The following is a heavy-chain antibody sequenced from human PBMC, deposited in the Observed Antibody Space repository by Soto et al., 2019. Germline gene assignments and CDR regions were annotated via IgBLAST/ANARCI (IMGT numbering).Heavy chain of an antibody. V-gene: IGHV3-64*01. CDR2: ISSNGGST. D-gene: IGHD3-22*01. CDR3: ARMASSGYSFDY. Sequence: EVQLVESGGGLVQPGGSLRLSCGASGFTFSSYAMHWVRQAPGKGLEYVSAISSNGGSTYYANSVKGRFTISRDNSKNTLYLQMGSLRAEDMAVYYCARMASSGYSFDYWGQGTLVTVSS. CDR1: GFTFSSYA. J-gene: IGHJ4*02.